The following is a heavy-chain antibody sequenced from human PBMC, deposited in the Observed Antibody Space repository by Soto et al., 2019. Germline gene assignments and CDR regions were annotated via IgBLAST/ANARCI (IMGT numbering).Heavy chain of an antibody. V-gene: IGHV1-69*13. J-gene: IGHJ6*02. CDR3: ARETSYDIGNYYGMDV. CDR2: IIPIFGTA. D-gene: IGHD3-9*01. Sequence: ASVKVSCKASGGTFSSYAISWVRQAPGQGLEWMGGIIPIFGTANYAQKFQGRVTITADESTSTAYMELSSLRSEDTAVYYCARETSYDIGNYYGMDVWGQGTTVTVSS. CDR1: GGTFSSYA.